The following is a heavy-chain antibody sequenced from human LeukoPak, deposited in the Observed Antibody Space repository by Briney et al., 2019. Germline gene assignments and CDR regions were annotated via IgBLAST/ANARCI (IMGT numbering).Heavy chain of an antibody. V-gene: IGHV1-2*02. CDR2: INPNSGGT. Sequence: GASVKVSCKASGYTFTGYYMHWVRQAPGQGLERMGWINPNSGGTNYAQKFQGRVTMTRDTSISTAYMELSRLRSDDTAVYYCASSITIFGVVKPYYYMDVWGKGTTVTVSS. J-gene: IGHJ6*03. D-gene: IGHD3-3*01. CDR1: GYTFTGYY. CDR3: ASSITIFGVVKPYYYMDV.